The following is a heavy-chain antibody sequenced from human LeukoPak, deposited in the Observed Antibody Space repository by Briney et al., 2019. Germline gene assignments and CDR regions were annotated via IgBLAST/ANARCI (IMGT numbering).Heavy chain of an antibody. Sequence: PGGSLRLSRAASGFTFSDYYMSWIRQAPGEGLEWVSYISSSGSTIYYADSVKGRFTISRDNAKNSLYLQMNSLRAEDTAVYYCAREWYYYDSSGYYPLDYWGQGTLVTVSS. CDR1: GFTFSDYY. CDR2: ISSSGSTI. J-gene: IGHJ4*02. D-gene: IGHD3-22*01. V-gene: IGHV3-11*01. CDR3: AREWYYYDSSGYYPLDY.